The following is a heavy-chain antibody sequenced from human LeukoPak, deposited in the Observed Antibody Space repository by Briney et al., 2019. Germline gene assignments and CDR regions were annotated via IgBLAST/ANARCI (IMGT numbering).Heavy chain of an antibody. CDR2: VNRDESRK. D-gene: IGHD6-19*01. Sequence: PGGSLRLSCVGSGFTFNNYWMTWVRQAPGQGLEWVANVNRDESRKNHADSVKGRFTVSRDNARNSLYLQMNSLTAEDTAVYYCAKDIDSSGWSSFDYWGQGTLVTVSS. V-gene: IGHV3-7*03. CDR3: AKDIDSSGWSSFDY. CDR1: GFTFNNYW. J-gene: IGHJ4*02.